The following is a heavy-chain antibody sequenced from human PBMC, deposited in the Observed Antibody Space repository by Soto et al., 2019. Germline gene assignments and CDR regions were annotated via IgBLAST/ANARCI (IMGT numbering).Heavy chain of an antibody. J-gene: IGHJ4*02. CDR1: GFTFSSYV. V-gene: IGHV3-23*01. D-gene: IGHD2-15*01. Sequence: GGLLRLSCAASGFTFSSYVMRWVRQAPGKGLQWVSSISGSGGSTYYADSVKGRFTISRDNSKNTLYLQMNSLRAEDTAVYFCARGYCSGDTCYHIDYWGQGTLVTVSS. CDR3: ARGYCSGDTCYHIDY. CDR2: ISGSGGST.